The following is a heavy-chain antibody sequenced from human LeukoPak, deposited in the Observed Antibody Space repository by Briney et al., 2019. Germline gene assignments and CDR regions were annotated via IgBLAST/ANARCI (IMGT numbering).Heavy chain of an antibody. CDR2: ISSSGGTI. V-gene: IGHV3-48*03. J-gene: IGHJ4*02. CDR3: ARDPPNYDILTGYYKNYFDY. Sequence: PGGSLRLSCAASGFTFSSYEMNWVRQAPGKGLEWVSYISSSGGTIYYADSVKGRFTISRDNAKNSLHLQMNSLRAEDTAVYYCARDPPNYDILTGYYKNYFDYWGQGTLVAVSS. CDR1: GFTFSSYE. D-gene: IGHD3-9*01.